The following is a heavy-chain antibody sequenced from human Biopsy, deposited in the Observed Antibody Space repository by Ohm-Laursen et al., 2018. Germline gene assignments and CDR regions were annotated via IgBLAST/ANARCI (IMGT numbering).Heavy chain of an antibody. CDR2: VSTYNGNT. CDR3: ATKLTGYFHH. CDR1: GYIFTSFG. V-gene: IGHV1-18*01. D-gene: IGHD3-9*01. J-gene: IGHJ1*01. Sequence: ASVKVSCKGSGYIFTSFGVSWVRQAPGHGLEWMGWVSTYNGNTEYEQKFQGRVTMTTDTSANTAYMELRSLRSDDTAVYYCATKLTGYFHHWGQGTLVIVSS.